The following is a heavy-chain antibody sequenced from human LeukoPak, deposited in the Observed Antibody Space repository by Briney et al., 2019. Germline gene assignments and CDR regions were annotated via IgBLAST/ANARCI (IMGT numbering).Heavy chain of an antibody. CDR3: ATIRGYGSGPFDY. CDR1: GYTLTELS. J-gene: IGHJ4*02. CDR2: FDPEDGET. Sequence: GASVKVSCKVSGYTLTELSMHWVRQAPGKGLEWMGGFDPEDGETIYAQKFQGRVTMTEDTSTGTAYMELSSLRSEDAAVYYCATIRGYGSGPFDYWGQGTLVTVSS. V-gene: IGHV1-24*01. D-gene: IGHD3-10*01.